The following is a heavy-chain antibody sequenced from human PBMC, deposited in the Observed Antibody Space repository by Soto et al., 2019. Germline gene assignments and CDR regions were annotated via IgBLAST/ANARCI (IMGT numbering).Heavy chain of an antibody. Sequence: SQTLSLTCAISGDSVSSNSAAWNWIRQSPSRGLEWLGRTYYRSKWYNDYAVSVKSRITINPDTSKNRFSLQLNSVTPEDTAVYYCARDRLDSYGWDYYYYYGMDVWGQGTTVTVSS. V-gene: IGHV6-1*01. J-gene: IGHJ6*02. CDR2: TYYRSKWYN. CDR1: GDSVSSNSAA. D-gene: IGHD5-18*01. CDR3: ARDRLDSYGWDYYYYYGMDV.